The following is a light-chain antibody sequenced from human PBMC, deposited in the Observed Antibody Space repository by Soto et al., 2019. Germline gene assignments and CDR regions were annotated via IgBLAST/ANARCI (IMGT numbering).Light chain of an antibody. Sequence: EIVLTQSPATLSLSPGERAILSCRASQSVSSYLAWYQQKPGQPPRLLIYDASNRATGIPARFSGSGSGTHFTLTISSLEPEDFAIYYCLQRSSFFTVVHGTRLEI. CDR3: LQRSSFFT. V-gene: IGKV3-11*01. J-gene: IGKJ5*01. CDR2: DAS. CDR1: QSVSSY.